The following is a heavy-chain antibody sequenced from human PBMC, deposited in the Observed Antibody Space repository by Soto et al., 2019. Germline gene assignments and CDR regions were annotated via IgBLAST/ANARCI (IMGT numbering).Heavy chain of an antibody. CDR1: GGSISSGVYY. V-gene: IGHV4-30-4*01. CDR2: IYYSGNT. Sequence: PSETLSLTCTVSGGSISSGVYYWNWIRQPPGKGLEWIGNIYYSGNTDCNPSLKSRVTISVDTSKNQFSLNLSSVTAADSAVYYCAGQPTAGSFYDLGSYYYYYGMDVWGQGTTVTVSS. J-gene: IGHJ6*02. D-gene: IGHD3-16*01. CDR3: AGQPTAGSFYDLGSYYYYYGMDV.